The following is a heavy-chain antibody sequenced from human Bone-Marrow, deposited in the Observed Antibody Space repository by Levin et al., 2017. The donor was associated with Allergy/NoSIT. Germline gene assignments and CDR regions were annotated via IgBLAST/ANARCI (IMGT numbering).Heavy chain of an antibody. CDR3: ARDLSWWYSSSWYEGGNYERGFDP. CDR2: IYYSGST. CDR1: GGSISSYY. V-gene: IGHV4-59*01. D-gene: IGHD6-13*01. J-gene: IGHJ5*02. Sequence: PSETLSLTCTVSGGSISSYYWSWIRQPPGKGLEWIGYIYYSGSTNYNPSLKSRVTISVDTSKNQFSLKLSSVTAADTAVYYCARDLSWWYSSSWYEGGNYERGFDPWGQGTLVTVSS.